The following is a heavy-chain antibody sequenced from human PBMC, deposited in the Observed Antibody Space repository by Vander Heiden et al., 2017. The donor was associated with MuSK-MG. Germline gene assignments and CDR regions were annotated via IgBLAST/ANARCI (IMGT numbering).Heavy chain of an antibody. CDR2: INPNSGGT. CDR3: ARVGVRDIVVVPAELRSPNYYYYGMDV. CDR1: GYTFTGYY. J-gene: IGHJ6*02. Sequence: QVQLVQSGAEVKKPGASVKVSCKASGYTFTGYYMHWVRQAPGQGLEWMGWINPNSGGTNYAQKFQGRVTMTRDTSISTAYMELSRLRSDDTAVYYCARVGVRDIVVVPAELRSPNYYYYGMDVWGQGTTVTVSS. V-gene: IGHV1-2*02. D-gene: IGHD2-2*01.